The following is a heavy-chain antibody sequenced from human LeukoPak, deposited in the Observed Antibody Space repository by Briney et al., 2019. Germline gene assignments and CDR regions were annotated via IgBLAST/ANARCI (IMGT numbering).Heavy chain of an antibody. J-gene: IGHJ6*02. CDR3: VRHDCSDGSCYYWYGMDV. V-gene: IGHV4-39*01. CDR1: GGSISSSSYY. Sequence: KPSETLSLTCTVSGGSISSSSYYWGWIRQPPGKGLEWIASIYYGGSTYYNPSLKSRVTISVDTSKNQFSLKLSSVTAADTAVYYCVRHDCSDGSCYYWYGMDVWGQGTTVTVSS. CDR2: IYYGGST. D-gene: IGHD2-15*01.